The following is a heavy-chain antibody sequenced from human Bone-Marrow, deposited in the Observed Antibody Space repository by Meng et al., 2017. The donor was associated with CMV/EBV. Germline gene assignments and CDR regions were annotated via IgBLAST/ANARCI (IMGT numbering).Heavy chain of an antibody. CDR1: GGSFSGYY. V-gene: IGHV4-34*01. J-gene: IGHJ4*02. CDR2: INHSGST. D-gene: IGHD3-22*01. Sequence: GSLRLSCAVYGGSFSGYYWSWIRQPPGKGLEWIGEINHSGSTNYNPSLKSRVTISVDTSKNQFSLKLSSVTAADTAVYYCARITMIVVVPYYFDYWGQGTLVTVSS. CDR3: ARITMIVVVPYYFDY.